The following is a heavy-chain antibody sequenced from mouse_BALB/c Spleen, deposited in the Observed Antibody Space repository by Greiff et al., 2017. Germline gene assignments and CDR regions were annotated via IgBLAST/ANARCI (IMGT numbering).Heavy chain of an antibody. CDR2: ISSGGGST. CDR3: ARYYYGPYFDY. Sequence: EVMLVESGGGLVKPGGSLKLSCAASGFAFSSYDMSWVRQTPEKRLEWVAYISSGGGSTYYPDTVKGRFTISRDNAKNTLYLQMSSLKSEDTAMYYCARYYYGPYFDYWGQGTTLTVSS. V-gene: IGHV5-12-1*01. J-gene: IGHJ2*01. D-gene: IGHD1-1*01. CDR1: GFAFSSYD.